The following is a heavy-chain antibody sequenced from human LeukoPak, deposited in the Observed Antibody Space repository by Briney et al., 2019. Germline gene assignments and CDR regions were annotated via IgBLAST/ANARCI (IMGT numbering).Heavy chain of an antibody. D-gene: IGHD2-2*01. CDR1: GYTFTGYY. V-gene: IGHV1-2*06. CDR3: ARAYSTSFDNWFDP. CDR2: INPNSGGT. Sequence: ASVKVSCKASGYTFTGYYMHWVRQAPGQGLEWMGRINPNSGGTNSAQKFQGGVTMTRDTSISTAYMELSSLRSDDTAVYYCARAYSTSFDNWFDPWGQGTLVTVSS. J-gene: IGHJ5*02.